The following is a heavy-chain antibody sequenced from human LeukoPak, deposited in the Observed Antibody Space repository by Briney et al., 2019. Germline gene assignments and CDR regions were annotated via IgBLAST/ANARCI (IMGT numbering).Heavy chain of an antibody. J-gene: IGHJ6*02. CDR3: AKNLGAAYYYYGMDV. CDR2: IIPIFGTA. CDR1: AGTFSSYA. V-gene: IGHV1-69*01. D-gene: IGHD1-26*01. Sequence: GASVKVSCKASAGTFSSYAISWVRQAPGQGLEWMGGIIPIFGTANYAQKFQGRVTITADESTSTAYMELSSLRSEDTAVYYCAKNLGAAYYYYGMDVWGQGTTVTVSS.